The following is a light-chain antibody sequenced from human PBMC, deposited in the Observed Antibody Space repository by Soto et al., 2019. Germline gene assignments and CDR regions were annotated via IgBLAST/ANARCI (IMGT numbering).Light chain of an antibody. V-gene: IGKV3-15*01. CDR2: GAS. J-gene: IGKJ1*01. Sequence: EIVMTQSPATLSVSPGERATLSCRASQSISSSLAWYQQKPGQAPRLLIYGASTRSTGFPARFTGSGSGTEFTLTISSLQSEDFATYSCQQYNNRPRTFGQRTKVDIK. CDR1: QSISSS. CDR3: QQYNNRPRT.